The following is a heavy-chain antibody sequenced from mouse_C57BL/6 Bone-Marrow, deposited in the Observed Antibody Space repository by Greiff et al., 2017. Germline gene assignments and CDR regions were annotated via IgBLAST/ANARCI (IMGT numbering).Heavy chain of an antibody. CDR3: ARSESLRPDD. CDR1: GYTFTSYW. D-gene: IGHD1-2*01. CDR2: IYPGSGST. J-gene: IGHJ2*01. Sequence: QVQLQQPGAELVKPGASVKMSCKASGYTFTSYWITWVKQRPGQGLEWIGDIYPGSGSTNYNEKFKSKATLTVDKSSSTAYMQLSSLTSEDSAVYYCARSESLRPDDWGQGTTLTVSS. V-gene: IGHV1-55*01.